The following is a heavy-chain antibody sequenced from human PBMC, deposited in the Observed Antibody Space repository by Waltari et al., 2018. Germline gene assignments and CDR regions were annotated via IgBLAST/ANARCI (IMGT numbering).Heavy chain of an antibody. J-gene: IGHJ5*02. D-gene: IGHD3-9*01. CDR1: GGSISSSSYY. CDR2: VYYTGST. CDR3: ARHLRVSRHFDWLFSNWFDP. Sequence: QLQLQESGPGLVKPSETLSLTCTVSGGSISSSSYYWGWIRQPPGKGLEWIGGVYYTGSTYYNPSLKSRVTISVDTSKNQFSLKLSSVTAADTAVYYCARHLRVSRHFDWLFSNWFDPWGQGTLVTVSS. V-gene: IGHV4-39*07.